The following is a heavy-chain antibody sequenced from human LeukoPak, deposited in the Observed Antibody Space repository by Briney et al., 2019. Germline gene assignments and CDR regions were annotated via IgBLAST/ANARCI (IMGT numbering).Heavy chain of an antibody. J-gene: IGHJ5*02. V-gene: IGHV1-46*01. CDR2: INPSGGST. D-gene: IGHD3-10*01. Sequence: ASVKVSCKASGYTFTSYYMHWVRQAPGQGLEWMGIINPSGGSTSYAQKFQGRVTMTRDTSTSIVYMELSSLRSEDTAVYYCARDADYYGSGSYYKGFDPWGQGTLVTVSS. CDR1: GYTFTSYY. CDR3: ARDADYYGSGSYYKGFDP.